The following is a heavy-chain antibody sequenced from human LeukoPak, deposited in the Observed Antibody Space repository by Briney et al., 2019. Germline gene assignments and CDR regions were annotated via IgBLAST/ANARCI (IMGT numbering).Heavy chain of an antibody. D-gene: IGHD3-10*01. CDR3: ARRPPYYGSGTSNWFDP. CDR1: GYAFMGYY. CDR2: INPSIGVT. V-gene: IGHV1-2*06. Sequence: ASVKVSYKASGYAFMGYYIHWVRQAPGQGLEWMGRINPSIGVTKHAQKFQGRVTMTRETSITTAYLELSSLTSDDTAVYYCARRPPYYGSGTSNWFDPWGQGTLVTVSS. J-gene: IGHJ5*02.